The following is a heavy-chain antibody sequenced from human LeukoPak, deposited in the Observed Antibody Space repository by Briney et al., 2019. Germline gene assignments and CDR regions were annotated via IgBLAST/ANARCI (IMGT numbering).Heavy chain of an antibody. Sequence: PGGSLRLSCAASGFAVSSNYMNWVRQAPGKGLKWVSIIYSGGGTYYANSVRGRFTISRDNSKNTLYLQMNSLRDEDTAVYYCARGGYYHDSSGYYHDAFDIWGQGTMVTVSS. V-gene: IGHV3-53*01. CDR1: GFAVSSNY. CDR3: ARGGYYHDSSGYYHDAFDI. D-gene: IGHD3-22*01. J-gene: IGHJ3*02. CDR2: IYSGGGT.